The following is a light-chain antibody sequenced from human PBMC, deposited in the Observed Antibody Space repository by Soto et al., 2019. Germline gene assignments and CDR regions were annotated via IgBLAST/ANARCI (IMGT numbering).Light chain of an antibody. CDR3: AAWDDSLNGWV. J-gene: IGLJ3*02. V-gene: IGLV1-36*01. CDR1: SSNIGTNG. Sequence: QSVLTQPPSASAAPRQRVTISCSGSSSNIGTNGVNWYQQLPGKAPKLLIYYDDLLPSGVSDRFSGSKSGTSASLAISGLQSEDEADYYCAAWDDSLNGWVFGGGTKVTVL. CDR2: YDD.